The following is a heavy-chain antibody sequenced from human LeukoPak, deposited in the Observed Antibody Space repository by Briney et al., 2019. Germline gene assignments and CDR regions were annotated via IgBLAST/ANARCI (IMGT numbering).Heavy chain of an antibody. D-gene: IGHD3-10*01. J-gene: IGHJ6*03. CDR3: ARAYYGYPSHYYMDV. V-gene: IGHV1-8*01. Sequence: ASVKVSCKASGYTFTSYDINWVRQATGQGLEWMGWMNPNSGNTGYAQKFQGRVTMTRNTSISTAYMGLSSLRSEDTAVYYCARAYYGYPSHYYMDVWGKGTTVTVSS. CDR1: GYTFTSYD. CDR2: MNPNSGNT.